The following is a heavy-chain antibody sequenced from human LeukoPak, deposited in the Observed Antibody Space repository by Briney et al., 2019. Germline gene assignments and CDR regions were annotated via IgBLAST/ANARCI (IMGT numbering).Heavy chain of an antibody. Sequence: ASVKVSCKASGYTFTSYGISWVRQAPGQGLEWMGWINAGNGNTKYSQKFQGRVTITRDTSASTAYMELSSLRSEDTAVYYCARDSSPKYSSSWPTDYWGQGTLVTVSS. V-gene: IGHV1-3*01. CDR2: INAGNGNT. J-gene: IGHJ4*02. D-gene: IGHD6-13*01. CDR1: GYTFTSYG. CDR3: ARDSSPKYSSSWPTDY.